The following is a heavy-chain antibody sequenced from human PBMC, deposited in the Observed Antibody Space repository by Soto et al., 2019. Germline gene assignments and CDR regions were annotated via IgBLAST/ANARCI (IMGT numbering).Heavy chain of an antibody. J-gene: IGHJ4*02. D-gene: IGHD2-2*01. V-gene: IGHV3-7*01. CDR2: IKQDGSEK. CDR1: GFTFSSYW. Sequence: EVQLVESGGGLVQPGGSLRLSCAASGFTFSSYWMSWVRQAPGKGLEWVANIKQDGSEKYYVDSVKGRFTISRDNAKNSLYLQMNRLRAEDTAVYYCARTPDLRSSTTDASEWVGYWGQGTLVTVSS. CDR3: ARTPDLRSSTTDASEWVGY.